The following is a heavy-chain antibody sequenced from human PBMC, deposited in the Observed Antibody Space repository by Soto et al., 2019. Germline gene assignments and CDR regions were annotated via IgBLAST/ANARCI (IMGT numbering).Heavy chain of an antibody. D-gene: IGHD2-2*01. Sequence: ASVKVSCKASGCTFSSHAISWVRQAPGQGLEWMGGIIPIHGSAAYAQSFRGRVTITADGSTRTAYMDLSSLRSDDTSVYYCARGIRDCTTARCYSPQGYFRHDLDVWGPGTTVTVSS. CDR1: GCTFSSHA. CDR2: IIPIHGSA. CDR3: ARGIRDCTTARCYSPQGYFRHDLDV. J-gene: IGHJ6*02. V-gene: IGHV1-69*13.